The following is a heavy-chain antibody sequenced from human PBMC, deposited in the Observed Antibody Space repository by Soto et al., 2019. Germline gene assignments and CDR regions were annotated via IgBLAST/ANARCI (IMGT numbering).Heavy chain of an antibody. V-gene: IGHV4-61*01. CDR1: GGSVSSGSYY. Sequence: QVQLQESGPGLVKPSETLSLTCTVSGGSVSSGSYYWSWIRQPPGKGLEWIGYIYYSGSTNYNPSLKSRVTISVDTSKNQFSLKLSSVTAADTAVYYCARGYDILNYWGQGILVTVSS. CDR3: ARGYDILNY. D-gene: IGHD3-9*01. J-gene: IGHJ4*02. CDR2: IYYSGST.